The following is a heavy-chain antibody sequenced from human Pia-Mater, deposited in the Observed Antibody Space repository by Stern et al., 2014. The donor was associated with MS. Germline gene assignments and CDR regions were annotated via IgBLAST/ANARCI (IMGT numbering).Heavy chain of an antibody. J-gene: IGHJ4*02. Sequence: QLQLQESGPGLVKPSETLSLTCTVSGGSVSSSTYYWGWIRQPPGKNLEWIGSIYYTGRTYYNPCLTVRLTISIDASKNRFSLKLTSVTAADTAVYYCARQGSFDFWSGWGQGTLVTVSS. CDR2: IYYTGRT. CDR3: ARQGSFDFWSG. D-gene: IGHD3-3*01. CDR1: GGSVSSSTYY. V-gene: IGHV4-39*01.